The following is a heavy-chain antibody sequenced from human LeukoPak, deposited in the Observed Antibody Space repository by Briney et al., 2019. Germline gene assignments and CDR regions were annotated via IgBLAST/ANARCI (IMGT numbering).Heavy chain of an antibody. CDR2: VNSDGSST. CDR1: GFTFTSYW. J-gene: IGHJ6*02. Sequence: HLGGSLRLSCAASGFTFTSYWMHWVRQAPGKGLVWVSRVNSDGSSTTYADSVKGRFTISRDNAKNTLYLQMNSLRAEDTALYYCARGRYYGMDVWCQGTTVTVSS. V-gene: IGHV3-74*01. CDR3: ARGRYYGMDV.